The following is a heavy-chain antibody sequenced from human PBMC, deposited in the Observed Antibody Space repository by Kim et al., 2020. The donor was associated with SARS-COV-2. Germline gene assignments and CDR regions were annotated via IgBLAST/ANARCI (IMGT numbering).Heavy chain of an antibody. J-gene: IGHJ6*02. CDR3: ARDPYVGSSWPYYYYGMDV. CDR2: ISSSSSYI. Sequence: GGSLRLSCAASGFTFSSYSMNWVRQAPGKGLEWVSSISSSSSYIYYADSVKGRFTISRDNAKNSLYLQMNSLRAEDTAVYYCARDPYVGSSWPYYYYGMDVWGQGTTVTVSS. D-gene: IGHD6-13*01. CDR1: GFTFSSYS. V-gene: IGHV3-21*01.